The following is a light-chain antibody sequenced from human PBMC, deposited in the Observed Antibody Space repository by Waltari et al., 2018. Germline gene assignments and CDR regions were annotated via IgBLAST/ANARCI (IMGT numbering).Light chain of an antibody. V-gene: IGLV2-14*01. J-gene: IGLJ3*02. CDR1: SSDVGGYKY. Sequence: QSALTQPASVSGSPGQSITISCTGTSSDVGGYKYVSWYQQHPGNAPKLMIYEVINRPSGISSRFSCSKSGNMASLTISGLHAEDESDYYCSSYASSSTLWVFGGGTKLTVL. CDR3: SSYASSSTLWV. CDR2: EVI.